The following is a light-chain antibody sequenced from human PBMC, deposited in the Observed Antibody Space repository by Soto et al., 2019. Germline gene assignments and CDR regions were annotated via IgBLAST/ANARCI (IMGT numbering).Light chain of an antibody. J-gene: IGKJ4*01. Sequence: DIQMTQSPSSLSASVGDRVTITCQASQDISNYLNWYQQKPGKAPKLLIYDASKLETVVPSRFSGSGSGTDFTFTISSLEPEDIATYYCQQYDNLPPGLTFGGGTKVEIK. V-gene: IGKV1-33*01. CDR2: DAS. CDR3: QQYDNLPPGLT. CDR1: QDISNY.